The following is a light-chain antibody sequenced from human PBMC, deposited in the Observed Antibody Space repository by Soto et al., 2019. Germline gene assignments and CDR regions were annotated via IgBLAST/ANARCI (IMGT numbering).Light chain of an antibody. CDR1: QSVTRL. J-gene: IGKJ1*01. Sequence: TQSPGTLSLSPGERATLSCRASQSVTRLLAWYQQKPGKAPKLLISTASRLQPGVPSRFSGNGSETEFTLTISSLQPEDFATYYCQQYITYQWTFGQGTKV. CDR2: TAS. V-gene: IGKV1-5*03. CDR3: QQYITYQWT.